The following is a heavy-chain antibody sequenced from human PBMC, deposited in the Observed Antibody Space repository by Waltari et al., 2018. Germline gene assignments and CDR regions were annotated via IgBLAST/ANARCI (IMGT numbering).Heavy chain of an antibody. CDR2: IYYSGRT. D-gene: IGHD3-10*01. Sequence: QLQLQESGPGLVKPSETLSLTCTVSGGSISSSSYYWGWIRQHPGKGLEWLGSIYYSGRTDYNPSLKSRVTISGDTSKNQFSLNLRAVTAADTAVYYCARDYSGTRVRGVVVMDRAYMDVWGKGTTVTVSS. CDR1: GGSISSSSYY. J-gene: IGHJ6*03. CDR3: ARDYSGTRVRGVVVMDRAYMDV. V-gene: IGHV4-39*02.